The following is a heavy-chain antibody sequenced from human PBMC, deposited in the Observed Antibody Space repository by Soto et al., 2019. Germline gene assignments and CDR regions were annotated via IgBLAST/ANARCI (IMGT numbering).Heavy chain of an antibody. CDR3: VHRAGMGGNSWLPGH. V-gene: IGHV2-5*02. Sequence: QITLKESGPTLVKPTQTLTLTCTFSGFSLSTSEVGVGWIRQPPGKALEWLALLYWDDDKRYNPSLKSRLTITKDTSKNQVVLTLTNMDPEDTATYYCVHRAGMGGNSWLPGHWGQGTLVTVSS. CDR1: GFSLSTSEVG. D-gene: IGHD6-13*01. CDR2: LYWDDDK. J-gene: IGHJ4*02.